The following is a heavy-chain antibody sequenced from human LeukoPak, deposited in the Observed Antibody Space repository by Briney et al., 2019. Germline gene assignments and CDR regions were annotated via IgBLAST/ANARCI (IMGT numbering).Heavy chain of an antibody. D-gene: IGHD3-10*01. V-gene: IGHV3-21*01. Sequence: GGSLSLSCAASGFTFTTYTMNWVRQAPGKGLEWVSSISSSSSYIYYADSVKGRFTISRDNAKNSLYLQMNSLRAEDTAVYYCARFMVRGVIIPFFFDYWGQGTLVTVSS. CDR1: GFTFTTYT. CDR3: ARFMVRGVIIPFFFDY. CDR2: ISSSSSYI. J-gene: IGHJ4*02.